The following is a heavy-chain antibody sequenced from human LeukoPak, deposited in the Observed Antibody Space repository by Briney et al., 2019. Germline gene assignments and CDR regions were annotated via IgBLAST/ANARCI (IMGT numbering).Heavy chain of an antibody. CDR3: ARRVRYDFWSGSGLGAFDI. CDR1: GFTFSSYG. J-gene: IGHJ3*02. V-gene: IGHV3-7*01. D-gene: IGHD3-3*01. CDR2: IKQDGSEK. Sequence: PGGSLRLSCAASGFTFSSYGMHWVRQAPGKGLEWVANIKQDGSEKYYVDSVKGRFTISRDNAKNSLYLQMNSLRAEDTAVYYCARRVRYDFWSGSGLGAFDIWGQGTMVTVSS.